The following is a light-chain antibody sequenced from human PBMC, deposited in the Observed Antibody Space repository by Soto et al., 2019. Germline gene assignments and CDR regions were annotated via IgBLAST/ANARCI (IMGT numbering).Light chain of an antibody. CDR1: QSVSSN. V-gene: IGKV3-15*01. Sequence: EIVMTQSPATLSVSPGERATLSCRASQSVSSNVAWYQQKPGQAPRLLISGASTRATGVPARFSGSGSGTVFTLTISSLQSEDFAIYYCQQYYNWPPWTFGQGTRV. J-gene: IGKJ1*01. CDR2: GAS. CDR3: QQYYNWPPWT.